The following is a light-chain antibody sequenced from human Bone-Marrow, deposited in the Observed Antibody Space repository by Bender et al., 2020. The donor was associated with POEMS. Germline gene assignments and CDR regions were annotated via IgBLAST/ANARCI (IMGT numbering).Light chain of an antibody. CDR1: TSDVAGYNY. J-gene: IGLJ2*01. V-gene: IGLV2-14*03. CDR2: DVT. Sequence: QSALTQPASVSGSPGQSITITCTGTTSDVAGYNYVSWYQQHPGRAPKLLIYDVTSRPSGISNRFSGSKSAYTASLTISGLQAEDEADYYCSSYTATSLEFGGGTKLTVL. CDR3: SSYTATSLE.